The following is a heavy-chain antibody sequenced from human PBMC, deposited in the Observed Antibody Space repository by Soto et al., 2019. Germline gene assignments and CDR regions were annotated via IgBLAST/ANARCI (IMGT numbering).Heavy chain of an antibody. V-gene: IGHV3-30*18. Sequence: QVQLVESGGGVVQPGRSLRLSCAASGFTFSSYGMHWVRQAPGKGLEWVAVISNDGSNIYYGDSVKGRFTISRDISKNTLFLQMNSLRTEDTAVYYCGKDRRDTWTDINYWGQGTLVTVSS. J-gene: IGHJ4*02. CDR3: GKDRRDTWTDINY. CDR1: GFTFSSYG. D-gene: IGHD1-1*01. CDR2: ISNDGSNI.